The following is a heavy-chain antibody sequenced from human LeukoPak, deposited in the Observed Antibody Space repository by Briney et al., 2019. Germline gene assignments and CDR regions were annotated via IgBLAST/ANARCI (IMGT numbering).Heavy chain of an antibody. CDR2: LYSGGNK. CDR3: AKCYGDYVRYLDY. J-gene: IGHJ4*02. D-gene: IGHD4-17*01. CDR1: GNTASSNC. V-gene: IGHV3-53*01. Sequence: GASLRLSCAASGNTASSNCMSWDRQAPGQGLERVSVLYSGGNKYYADSVKGRFTISRDNSKNTLYLQMNSLRAEDTAMYYCAKCYGDYVRYLDYWGQGTLATVSS.